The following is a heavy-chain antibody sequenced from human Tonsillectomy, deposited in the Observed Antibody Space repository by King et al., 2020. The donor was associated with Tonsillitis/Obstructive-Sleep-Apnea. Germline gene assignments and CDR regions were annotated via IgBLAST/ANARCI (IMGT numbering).Heavy chain of an antibody. CDR1: GFTFSSYA. CDR2: ISSNGGST. CDR3: ARWSYCGGDCYGAFDI. D-gene: IGHD2-21*02. Sequence: VQLVESGGGLVQPGGSLRLSCAASGFTFSSYAMHWVRQAPGKGLEYVSAISSNGGSTYYANSVKGRFTTSRDNSKNTLYLQMGSLRAEDMAVSYCARWSYCGGDCYGAFDIWGQGTMVTVSS. V-gene: IGHV3-64*01. J-gene: IGHJ3*02.